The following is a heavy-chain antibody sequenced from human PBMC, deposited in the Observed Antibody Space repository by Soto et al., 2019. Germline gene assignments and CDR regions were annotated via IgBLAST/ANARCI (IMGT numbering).Heavy chain of an antibody. D-gene: IGHD3-10*01. CDR2: ITSSSVQT. J-gene: IGHJ4*02. CDR3: ASLVRQHLPPRGS. CDR1: GFNFSDSY. V-gene: IGHV3-11*06. Sequence: QVHLVESGGGLVKPGGSLRLSCTASGFNFSDSYMTWLRQVPGKGLEWLSFITSSSVQTRYADSVKGRFTFSRDNARNPLYLQVKSLSPGDRAVYSGASLVRQHLPPRGSWGQGTLVIVSS.